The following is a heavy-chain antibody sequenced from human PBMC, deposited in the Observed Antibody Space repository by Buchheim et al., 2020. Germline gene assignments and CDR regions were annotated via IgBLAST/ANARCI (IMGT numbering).Heavy chain of an antibody. CDR3: AKDRYIAVVPAAIGGMDV. CDR1: GFTFSSYG. J-gene: IGHJ6*02. Sequence: QVQLVESGGGVVQPGRSLRLSCAASGFTFSSYGMHWVRQAPGKGLEWVAVISYDGSNKYYADSVKGRFTISTDNSKNTLYLQMNSLRVEDTAVYYCAKDRYIAVVPAAIGGMDVWGQGTT. V-gene: IGHV3-30*18. CDR2: ISYDGSNK. D-gene: IGHD2-2*01.